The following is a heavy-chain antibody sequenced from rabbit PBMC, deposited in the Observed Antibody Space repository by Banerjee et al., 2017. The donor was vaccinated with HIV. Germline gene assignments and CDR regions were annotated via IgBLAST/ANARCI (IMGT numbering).Heavy chain of an antibody. CDR3: ARDVAGYAGYGYATGAFDP. CDR2: IYTGNGGT. D-gene: IGHD6-1*01. V-gene: IGHV1S40*01. J-gene: IGHJ2*01. CDR1: GSDISSYN. Sequence: QSLEESGGGLVTPGGTLTLTCTASGSDISSYNMCWVRQAPGKGLEWIGCIYTGNGGTYYASWAKGRFTISKTSSTTVTLQMTSLTAADTASYFCARDVAGYAGYGYATGAFDPWGPGTLVTVS.